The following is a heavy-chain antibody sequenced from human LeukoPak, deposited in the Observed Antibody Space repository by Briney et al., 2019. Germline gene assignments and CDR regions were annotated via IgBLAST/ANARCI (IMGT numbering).Heavy chain of an antibody. CDR3: AKDLRVAGMYYYYGMDV. V-gene: IGHV3-30*18. D-gene: IGHD6-19*01. CDR1: GFTFSSYG. CDR2: ISYDGSNK. Sequence: GGSLRLSCAASGFTFSSYGMHWVRQAPGKGLEWVAVISYDGSNKYYADSVKGRFTISRDNSKNTLYLQMNSLRAEDTAVYYCAKDLRVAGMYYYYGMDVWGQGTTVTVSS. J-gene: IGHJ6*02.